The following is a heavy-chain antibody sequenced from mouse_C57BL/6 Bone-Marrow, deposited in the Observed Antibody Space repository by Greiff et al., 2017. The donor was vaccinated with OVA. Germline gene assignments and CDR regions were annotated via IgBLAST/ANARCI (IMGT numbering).Heavy chain of an antibody. Sequence: EVKLQESGAELVRPGASVKLSCTASGFNIKDDYMHWVKERPEQGLEWIGWIDPENGDTEYASKFQGKATITADTSSNTVYLHLGSLTSEDTAVYYCTTYRYWGQGTTLTVSS. J-gene: IGHJ2*01. V-gene: IGHV14-4*01. CDR2: IDPENGDT. CDR3: TTYRY. CDR1: GFNIKDDY.